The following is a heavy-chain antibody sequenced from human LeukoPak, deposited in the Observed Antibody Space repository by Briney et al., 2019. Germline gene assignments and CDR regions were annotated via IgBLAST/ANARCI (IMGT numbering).Heavy chain of an antibody. Sequence: GGSLRLSRAASGFTFSTYSMNWVRQAPGKGLEWVASISSSSSYIYYADSVKGRFTISRDNAKNSLYLQMNSLRAEDTAVYYCARARSGDYYDSSATWGQGTLVTVSS. CDR2: ISSSSSYI. J-gene: IGHJ5*02. D-gene: IGHD3-22*01. CDR1: GFTFSTYS. CDR3: ARARSGDYYDSSAT. V-gene: IGHV3-21*01.